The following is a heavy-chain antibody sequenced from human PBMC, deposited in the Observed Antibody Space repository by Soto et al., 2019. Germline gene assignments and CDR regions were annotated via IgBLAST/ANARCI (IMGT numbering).Heavy chain of an antibody. CDR2: IYYSGST. Sequence: SETLSLTCTVSGGSISSGGYYWSWIRQHPGKGLEWIGYIYYSGSTYYNPSLKSRVTISGDTSKNQFSLKLSSVSAADTAVYYCAKAPFLEGCDNCFDPWGQGTLVTVSS. D-gene: IGHD3-3*01. CDR1: GGSISSGGYY. J-gene: IGHJ5*02. CDR3: AKAPFLEGCDNCFDP. V-gene: IGHV4-31*03.